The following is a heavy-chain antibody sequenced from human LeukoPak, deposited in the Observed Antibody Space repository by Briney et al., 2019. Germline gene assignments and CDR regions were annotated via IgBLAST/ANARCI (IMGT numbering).Heavy chain of an antibody. J-gene: IGHJ5*02. Sequence: PSETLSLTCAVYGGTFSGYHWSWIRQPPGKGLEWIGEINHSGRTTYNPSLESRVIISVDKSKNQFSLKLSPVTAADTAVYYCARVDTVATMAPFDPWGQGTLVTVSS. CDR2: INHSGRT. CDR1: GGTFSGYH. D-gene: IGHD5-12*01. V-gene: IGHV4-34*01. CDR3: ARVDTVATMAPFDP.